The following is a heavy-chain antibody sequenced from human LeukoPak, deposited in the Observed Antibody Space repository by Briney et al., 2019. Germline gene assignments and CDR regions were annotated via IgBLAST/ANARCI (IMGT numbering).Heavy chain of an antibody. CDR1: GYNFRAYY. Sequence: GASVKVSCKASGYNFRAYYIHWVRQAPGQGLEWLGYIRPMTGDTNYAQKFQDRVTFGMDTSTATAYMELRSLRSDDMAFYYCGRGVQSFDPWGQGTLVTVSS. V-gene: IGHV1-2*02. J-gene: IGHJ5*02. CDR2: IRPMTGDT. CDR3: GRGVQSFDP.